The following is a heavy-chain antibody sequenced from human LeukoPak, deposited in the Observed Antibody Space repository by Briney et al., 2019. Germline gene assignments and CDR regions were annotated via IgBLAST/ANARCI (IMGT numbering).Heavy chain of an antibody. CDR1: GYTFTSYG. Sequence: ASVKVSCRASGYTFTSYGISWVRQAPGQGLEWMGWISAYNGNTNYAQKLQGRVTMTTDTSTSTAYMELRSLRSDDTAVYYCARAGPGWDPQGHAFDIWGQGTMVTVSS. CDR3: ARAGPGWDPQGHAFDI. J-gene: IGHJ3*02. V-gene: IGHV1-18*01. D-gene: IGHD6-19*01. CDR2: ISAYNGNT.